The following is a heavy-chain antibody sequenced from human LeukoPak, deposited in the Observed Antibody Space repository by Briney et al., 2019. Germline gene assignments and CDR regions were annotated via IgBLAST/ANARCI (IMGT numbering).Heavy chain of an antibody. D-gene: IGHD2-2*01. V-gene: IGHV1-18*01. Sequence: ASVKVSCKASGYTFTSHGISWLRQAPAQGLEWVGWISAYNGNTNYAQKLQGRVTMTTDTSTGTAYMELRSLRSDDTAVYYCARVGVPAASYYMDVWGKGTTVTVSS. CDR2: ISAYNGNT. CDR1: GYTFTSHG. CDR3: ARVGVPAASYYMDV. J-gene: IGHJ6*03.